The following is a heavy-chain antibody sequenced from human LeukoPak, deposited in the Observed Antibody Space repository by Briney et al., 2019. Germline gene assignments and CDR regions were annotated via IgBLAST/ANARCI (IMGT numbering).Heavy chain of an antibody. CDR3: AKEPGSGWYYFDY. D-gene: IGHD6-19*01. Sequence: GRSLRLSCAASGFTFSSYGMHWVRQAPGKGLEWVAVMSYDGSNKYYADSVKGRFTISRDNSKNTLYLQMNSLRAEDTAVYYCAKEPGSGWYYFDYWGQGTLVTVSS. V-gene: IGHV3-30*18. CDR1: GFTFSSYG. CDR2: MSYDGSNK. J-gene: IGHJ4*02.